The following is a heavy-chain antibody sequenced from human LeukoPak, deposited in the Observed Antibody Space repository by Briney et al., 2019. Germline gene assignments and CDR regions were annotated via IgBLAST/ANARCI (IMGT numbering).Heavy chain of an antibody. V-gene: IGHV5-51*01. Sequence: GESLKISCKGSGYSFTNYWIGWVRQMPGKGLEWMGIIYPGDSDTRYSPSFQGQVTISADKSISTAYLQWSSLKASDTAMYYCARYTPYYSSGCDYWGQGTLVTVSS. CDR2: IYPGDSDT. J-gene: IGHJ4*02. CDR1: GYSFTNYW. CDR3: ARYTPYYSSGCDY. D-gene: IGHD6-19*01.